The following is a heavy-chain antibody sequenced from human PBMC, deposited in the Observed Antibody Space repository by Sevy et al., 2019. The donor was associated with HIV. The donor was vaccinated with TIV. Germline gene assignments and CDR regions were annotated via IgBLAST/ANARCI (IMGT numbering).Heavy chain of an antibody. CDR1: GFTFSSYA. D-gene: IGHD5-18*01. CDR3: AKVPYSYSNPPGWFDP. CDR2: ISGSGGST. J-gene: IGHJ5*02. V-gene: IGHV3-23*01. Sequence: GGSLRLSCAASGFTFSSYAMSWVRQAPGKGLEWVSAISGSGGSTYYADSVKGRFTISRDNSKNTLYLQMNSLRAEDTTGYYCAKVPYSYSNPPGWFDPWGQGTLVTV.